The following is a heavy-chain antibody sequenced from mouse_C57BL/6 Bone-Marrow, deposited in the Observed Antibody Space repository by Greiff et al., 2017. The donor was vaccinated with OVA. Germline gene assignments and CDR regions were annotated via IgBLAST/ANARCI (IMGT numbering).Heavy chain of an antibody. CDR1: GYSFTGYY. J-gene: IGHJ2*01. CDR3: AKPGEVTGHYFDY. V-gene: IGHV1-42*01. CDR2: INPSTGGT. D-gene: IGHD4-1*01. Sequence: VQLKQSGPELVKPGASVKISCKASGYSFTGYYMNWVKQSPEKSLEWIGEINPSTGGTTYNQKFKAKATLTVDKSSSTAYMQLKSLTSEDSAVYCCAKPGEVTGHYFDYWGQGSTLTVSS.